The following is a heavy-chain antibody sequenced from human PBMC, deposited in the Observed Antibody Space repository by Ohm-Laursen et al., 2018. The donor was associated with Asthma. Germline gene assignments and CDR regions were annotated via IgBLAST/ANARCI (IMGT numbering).Heavy chain of an antibody. Sequence: GTLSLTCAVYGGSFSGYYWSWIRQPPGKGLEWIGEINHSGSTNYNPSLKSRVTISVDTSKNQFSLKLSSVTAADTAVYYCARTIGYYDILTGYDYFDYWGQGTLVTVSS. CDR3: ARTIGYYDILTGYDYFDY. CDR1: GGSFSGYY. CDR2: INHSGST. D-gene: IGHD3-9*01. V-gene: IGHV4-34*01. J-gene: IGHJ4*02.